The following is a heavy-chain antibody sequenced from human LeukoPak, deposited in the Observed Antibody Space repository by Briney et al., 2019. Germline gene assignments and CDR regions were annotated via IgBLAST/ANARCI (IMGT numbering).Heavy chain of an antibody. D-gene: IGHD3-10*01. CDR1: GFTFSSYE. J-gene: IGHJ4*02. V-gene: IGHV3-48*03. CDR3: ARDRYYGSGSFDY. Sequence: PGGSLRLSCAASGFTFSSYEMNWVRQAPGKGLEWISYISSSGSTIYYADSVKGRFTISRDNAKNSLYLQMNSLRAEDTAVYYCARDRYYGSGSFDYWGQGTLVIVSS. CDR2: ISSSGSTI.